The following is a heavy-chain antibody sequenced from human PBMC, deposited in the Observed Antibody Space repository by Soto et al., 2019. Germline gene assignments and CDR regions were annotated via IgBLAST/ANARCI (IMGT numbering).Heavy chain of an antibody. CDR3: ARGLSEQQLDHNWFDP. V-gene: IGHV4-30-4*01. J-gene: IGHJ5*02. D-gene: IGHD6-13*01. CDR2: IYYSGST. CDR1: GGSISSGDYY. Sequence: SEALSLTCTVSGGSISSGDYYWSWIRQPPGKGLEWIGYIYYSGSTYYNPSLKSRVTISVDTSKNQFSLKLSSVTAADTAVYYCARGLSEQQLDHNWFDPWGQGTLVTVSS.